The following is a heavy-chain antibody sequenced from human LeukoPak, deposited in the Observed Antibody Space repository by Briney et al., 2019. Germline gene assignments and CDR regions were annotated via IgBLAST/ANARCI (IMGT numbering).Heavy chain of an antibody. D-gene: IGHD6-19*01. CDR1: GFTFIDYD. CDR3: ARGGIQVSGIDEFDY. V-gene: IGHV3-13*01. CDR2: IGSRGDT. J-gene: IGHJ4*02. Sequence: GGSLRLSCAASGFTFIDYDMHWVRQVIGKGLEWVSAIGSRGDTHYSGSVKGRFTISRENAESSLYLQMNSLRAEDTAVYYCARGGIQVSGIDEFDYWGQGTLVTVSS.